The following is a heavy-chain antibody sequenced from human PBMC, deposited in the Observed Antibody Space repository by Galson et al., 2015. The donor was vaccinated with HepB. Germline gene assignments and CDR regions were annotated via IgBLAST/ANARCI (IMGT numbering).Heavy chain of an antibody. V-gene: IGHV1-2*06. Sequence: SVKVSCKASGYTFIGYYMDWVRQAPGQGLEWMGRINPNSGGTSYAQRFQGRVTMTRDTSISTVYMELSRLRSDDTAVYYCARPYCSSTTCPPDYWGQGTLVTVSS. CDR1: GYTFIGYY. CDR3: ARPYCSSTTCPPDY. D-gene: IGHD2-2*01. CDR2: INPNSGGT. J-gene: IGHJ4*02.